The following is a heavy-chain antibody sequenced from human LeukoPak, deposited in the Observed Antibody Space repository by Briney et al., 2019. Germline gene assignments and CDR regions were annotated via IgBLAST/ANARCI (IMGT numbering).Heavy chain of an antibody. CDR3: ARLYCTRTSCYVDY. Sequence: PSETLSLTCTVSGGSISSYYWSWIRQPPGKGLEWIGYIYYSGSTNYNPSLKSRVIISVATSKNQFSLKLSSVTAADTAVYYCARLYCTRTSCYVDYWGQGTLVTVSS. V-gene: IGHV4-59*01. CDR2: IYYSGST. CDR1: GGSISSYY. D-gene: IGHD2-2*01. J-gene: IGHJ4*02.